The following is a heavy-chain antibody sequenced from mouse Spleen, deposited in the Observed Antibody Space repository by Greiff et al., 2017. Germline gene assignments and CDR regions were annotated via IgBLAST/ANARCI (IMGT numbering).Heavy chain of an antibody. D-gene: IGHD2-1*01. CDR1: GFSLTSYG. Sequence: QVQLKETGPGLVAPSQSLSITCTVSGFSLTSYGVHWVRQPPGKGLEWLVVIWSDGSTNYNSALKSRLSISKDNSKSQVFLKMNSLQTDDTAMYYCARPLYGNYGFSFAYWGQGTLVTVSA. J-gene: IGHJ3*01. CDR3: ARPLYGNYGFSFAY. V-gene: IGHV2-6*03. CDR2: IWSDGST.